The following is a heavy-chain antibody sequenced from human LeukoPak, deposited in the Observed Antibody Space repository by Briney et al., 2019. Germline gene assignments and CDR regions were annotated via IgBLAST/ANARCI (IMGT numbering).Heavy chain of an antibody. CDR2: IYHSGST. CDR1: GYSISSGYY. V-gene: IGHV4-38-2*01. J-gene: IGHJ4*02. CDR3: ASRRGRLSPVDY. D-gene: IGHD3-16*01. Sequence: SETLSLTCAVSGYSISSGYYWGWMRQPPGKGLEWIGTIYHSGSTYYNLSLKSRVTISVDTSKNQFSLKLSSVTAADTAVYYCASRRGRLSPVDYWGQGTLVTVSS.